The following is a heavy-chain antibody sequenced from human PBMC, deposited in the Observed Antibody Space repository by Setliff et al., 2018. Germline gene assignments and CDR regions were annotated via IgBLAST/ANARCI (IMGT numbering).Heavy chain of an antibody. V-gene: IGHV1-2*02. Sequence: ASVKVSCKASGYTFTGYYFHWMRQAPEQGLEWMGRINLNTGNIFYAQEFQGRVTLTRDTSTSTAYMELTGLRYDDTAIYYCARDPSGLEDITLFDYWGQGTLVTVSS. J-gene: IGHJ4*02. CDR1: GYTFTGYY. CDR3: ARDPSGLEDITLFDY. CDR2: INLNTGNI. D-gene: IGHD3-10*01.